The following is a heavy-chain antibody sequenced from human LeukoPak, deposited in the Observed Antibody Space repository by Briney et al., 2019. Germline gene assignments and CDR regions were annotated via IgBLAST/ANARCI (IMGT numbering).Heavy chain of an antibody. Sequence: GGSLRLSCAASGFTFSSYSMNWVRQAPGKGLEWGSSISSSSSYIYYADSVKGRFTISRDNAKNSLYLQMNSLRAEDTAVYYCAREGEFYYDSSGSFDYWGQGTLVTVSS. CDR1: GFTFSSYS. CDR2: ISSSSSYI. CDR3: AREGEFYYDSSGSFDY. J-gene: IGHJ4*02. V-gene: IGHV3-21*01. D-gene: IGHD3-22*01.